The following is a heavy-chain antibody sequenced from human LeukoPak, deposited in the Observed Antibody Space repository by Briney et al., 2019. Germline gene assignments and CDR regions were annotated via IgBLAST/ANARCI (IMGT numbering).Heavy chain of an antibody. CDR2: IYYSGST. J-gene: IGHJ6*02. V-gene: IGHV4-59*01. CDR1: GGSISSYY. D-gene: IGHD6-6*01. Sequence: SETLSLTCTVSGGSISSYYWSWIRQPPGKGLEWIGYIYYSGSTNYNPSLKSRVTISVDTSKNQFPLKLSSVTAADTAVYYCARAKQGYSSSSGYYYAMDVWGQGTTVTVSS. CDR3: ARAKQGYSSSSGYYYAMDV.